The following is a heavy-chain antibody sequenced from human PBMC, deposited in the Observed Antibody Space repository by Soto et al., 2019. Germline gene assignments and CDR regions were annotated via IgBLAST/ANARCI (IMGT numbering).Heavy chain of an antibody. CDR2: IKDGGST. CDR1: GGSFTGYY. V-gene: IGHV4-34*01. D-gene: IGHD2-15*01. CDR3: ARGQEGVVATH. J-gene: IGHJ4*02. Sequence: QVQLQQWGAGLLKPSETLSLTCAVNGGSFTGYYWSWVRQPPGKGLEWIGEIKDGGSTNYSPSLRSXXTXSXXTSKKRFSLKVTSVTAADTAVYYCARGQEGVVATHWDQGTLVTVSS.